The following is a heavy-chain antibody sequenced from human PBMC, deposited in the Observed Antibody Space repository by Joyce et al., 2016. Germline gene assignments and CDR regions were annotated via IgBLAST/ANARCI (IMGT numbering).Heavy chain of an antibody. D-gene: IGHD2-21*01. CDR3: AANSFFDV. CDR1: GFSFSDYA. Sequence: VQLLESGGRLVRPGGSLRLSCAVSGFSFSDYAMNWVRQAPGKGLEWVSAISGDGADTYYADSVKGRFTISRDNSKDTLFLQMNSLRPEDTAIYYCAANSFFDVWGQGTLVAVSS. J-gene: IGHJ3*01. CDR2: ISGDGADT. V-gene: IGHV3-23*01.